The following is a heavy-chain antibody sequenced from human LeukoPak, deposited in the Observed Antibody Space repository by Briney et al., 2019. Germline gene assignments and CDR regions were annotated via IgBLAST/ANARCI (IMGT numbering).Heavy chain of an antibody. Sequence: SETLSLICAVYGGSFSGYYWSWIRQPPGKGLEWIGEINHSGSTNYNPSLKSRVTISVDTSKNQFSLKLSSVTAADTAVYYCAALDILTGYVFDPWGQGTLVTVSS. CDR3: AALDILTGYVFDP. CDR1: GGSFSGYY. J-gene: IGHJ5*02. D-gene: IGHD3-9*01. CDR2: INHSGST. V-gene: IGHV4-34*01.